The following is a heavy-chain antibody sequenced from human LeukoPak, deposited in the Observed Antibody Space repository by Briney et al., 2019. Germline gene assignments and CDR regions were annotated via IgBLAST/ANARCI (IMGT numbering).Heavy chain of an antibody. CDR1: GFSLNNHG. CDR3: ARDQVASGRGELDL. V-gene: IGHV3-33*01. CDR2: IWFDGTTQ. J-gene: IGHJ5*02. D-gene: IGHD1-26*01. Sequence: EMSLRLSCAASGFSLNNHGMHWVRQAPGKGLEWVAIIWFDGTTQYYADSVEGRFTISRDTSNNTLYLQMNSLRVDDTAVYYCARDQVASGRGELDLWGRGTLVAVSS.